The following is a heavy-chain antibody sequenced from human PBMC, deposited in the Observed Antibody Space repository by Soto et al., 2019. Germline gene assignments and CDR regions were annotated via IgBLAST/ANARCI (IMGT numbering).Heavy chain of an antibody. D-gene: IGHD3-9*01. Sequence: SETLSLTCTVSGGSISSGGYYWSWIRQHPGKGLEWIGYIYYSGSTYYNPSLKSRVTISVDTSKNQFSLKLSSVTAADTAVYYCAGTYYDILTGYYAFDYWGQGTLVTVSS. CDR1: GGSISSGGYY. CDR3: AGTYYDILTGYYAFDY. CDR2: IYYSGST. V-gene: IGHV4-31*03. J-gene: IGHJ4*02.